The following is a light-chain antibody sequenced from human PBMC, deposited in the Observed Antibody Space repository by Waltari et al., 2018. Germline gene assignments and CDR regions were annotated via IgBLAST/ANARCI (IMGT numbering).Light chain of an antibody. J-gene: IGKJ1*01. CDR3: QHHVRLPAT. CDR1: QSVNTY. Sequence: EIVLTQSPGTLSLSPGESSTLPCRASQSVNTYLAWYQQKPGQAPRLLIYAASTRAAGIPDRFSGSGSGTDFSLTISRLEAEDFAVYYCQHHVRLPATFGQGTKVEIK. CDR2: AAS. V-gene: IGKV3-20*01.